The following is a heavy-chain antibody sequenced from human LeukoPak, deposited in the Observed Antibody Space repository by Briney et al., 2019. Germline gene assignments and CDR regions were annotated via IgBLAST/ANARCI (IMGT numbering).Heavy chain of an antibody. CDR3: ARDWHYAMDV. J-gene: IGHJ6*02. Sequence: PGGSLRLPCAASGFTFSRIWMYWVRQAPGKGLVWVSRINSDGSSTTYADSVKGRFTISRDNAKNTAYLQMNSLRGEDTAVYFCARDWHYAMDVWGQGTTVTVSS. CDR2: INSDGSST. V-gene: IGHV3-74*01. CDR1: GFTFSRIW.